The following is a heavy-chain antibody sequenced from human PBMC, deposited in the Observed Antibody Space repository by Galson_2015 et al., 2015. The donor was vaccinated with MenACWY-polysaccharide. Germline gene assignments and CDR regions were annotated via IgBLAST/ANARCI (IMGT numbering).Heavy chain of an antibody. D-gene: IGHD2-2*01. CDR3: ARAWEVPPAHYFDH. J-gene: IGHJ4*02. V-gene: IGHV3-7*03. CDR1: GFPFSSYW. Sequence: LRLSCAASGFPFSSYWMSWVRQAPGKGLEWVANIKQDESEKYYVDSVKGRFTISRGNAKNSLYLEMNSLRAEDTAVYYCARAWEVPPAHYFDHWGQGRLVTVSS. CDR2: IKQDESEK.